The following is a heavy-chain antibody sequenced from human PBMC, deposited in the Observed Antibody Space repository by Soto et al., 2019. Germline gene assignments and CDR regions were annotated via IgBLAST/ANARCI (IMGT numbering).Heavy chain of an antibody. CDR1: GFTFSSYA. V-gene: IGHV3-7*01. CDR2: IKQDGSEK. CDR3: ARVRSSYYDSSGYYPDAFDI. J-gene: IGHJ3*02. D-gene: IGHD3-22*01. Sequence: GGSLRLSCAASGFTFSSYAMSWVRQAPGKGLEWVANIKQDGSEKYYVDSVKGRFTISRDNAKNSLYLQMNSLRAEDTAVYYCARVRSSYYDSSGYYPDAFDIWGQGTMVTVSS.